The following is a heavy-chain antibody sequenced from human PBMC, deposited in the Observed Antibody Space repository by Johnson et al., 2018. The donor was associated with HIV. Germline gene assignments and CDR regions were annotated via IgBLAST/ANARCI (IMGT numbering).Heavy chain of an antibody. D-gene: IGHD1-1*01. Sequence: VPLVESGGGVVQPGRSLRLSCAASGFTFSSYSMHWVRQAPGKGLEWVANIKQDGSEKYYVDSVKGRFTISRENAKNSLYLQMNSLRAEDPAVYYCARKKATVFSTTSSNYAFDIWGQGTMVTVSS. J-gene: IGHJ3*02. CDR2: IKQDGSEK. CDR1: GFTFSSYS. CDR3: ARKKATVFSTTSSNYAFDI. V-gene: IGHV3-7*03.